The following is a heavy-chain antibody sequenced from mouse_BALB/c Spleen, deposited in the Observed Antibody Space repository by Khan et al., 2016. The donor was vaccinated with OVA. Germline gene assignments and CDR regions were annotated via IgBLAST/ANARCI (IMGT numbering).Heavy chain of an antibody. CDR2: INTSTGEP. V-gene: IGHV9-1*02. CDR1: GYTFTNFG. J-gene: IGHJ3*01. D-gene: IGHD1-1*01. Sequence: QIQLVQSGPELKKPGETVKISCKASGYTFTNFGMNWVKQAPGKALKWMGWINTSTGEPTYADDFKGRFAFSLETSASTAYLQINNLKNEDMATXFCARGLNYCGSWFAYWGQGTLVTVSA. CDR3: ARGLNYCGSWFAY.